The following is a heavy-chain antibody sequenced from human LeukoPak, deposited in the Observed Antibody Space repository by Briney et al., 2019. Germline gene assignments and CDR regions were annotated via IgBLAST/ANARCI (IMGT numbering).Heavy chain of an antibody. CDR2: ISWNSGSI. CDR1: GFTFDDYA. V-gene: IGHV3-9*01. J-gene: IGHJ6*02. CDR3: ARNNGMDV. Sequence: GRSLRLSCAASGFTFDDYAMHWVRQAPGKGLEWVSGISWNSGSIGYADSVKGRFTISKDNAKNSLYLQMNSLRAEDTALYHCARNNGMDVWGQGTTVIVSS.